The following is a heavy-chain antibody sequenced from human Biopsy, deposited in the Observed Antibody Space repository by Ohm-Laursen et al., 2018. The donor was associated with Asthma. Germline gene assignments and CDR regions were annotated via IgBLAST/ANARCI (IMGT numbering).Heavy chain of an antibody. Sequence: SLRLSCTAYGFTFSIYDIHWVRQAPGKGLEWVAVISYDGGNKFYGDSVKGRFTLSRDNSRNTLYLQMNSLRVDDTAIYYCARTHERWTSIQDDALDIWGQRTMVIVSS. CDR2: ISYDGGNK. CDR3: ARTHERWTSIQDDALDI. D-gene: IGHD4-23*01. J-gene: IGHJ3*02. CDR1: GFTFSIYD. V-gene: IGHV3-30*03.